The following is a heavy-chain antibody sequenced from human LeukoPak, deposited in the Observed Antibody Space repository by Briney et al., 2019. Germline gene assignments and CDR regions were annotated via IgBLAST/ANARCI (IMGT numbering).Heavy chain of an antibody. D-gene: IGHD1-26*01. Sequence: SETLSLNCTVSGGSISSSSYYWGWIRQPPGKGLEWIGSIYYSGSTYYNPSLKSRVTISVDTSKNQFSLKLSSVTAADTAVYYCARRVGYYFDYWGQGTLVTVSS. CDR3: ARRVGYYFDY. J-gene: IGHJ4*02. CDR2: IYYSGST. V-gene: IGHV4-39*01. CDR1: GGSISSSSYY.